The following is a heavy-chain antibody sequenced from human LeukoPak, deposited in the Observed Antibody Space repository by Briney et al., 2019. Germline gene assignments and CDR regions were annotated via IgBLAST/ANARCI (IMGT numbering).Heavy chain of an antibody. Sequence: PGGSLRLSCAASGFTFSNAWMSWVRQAPGKGLEWVGRIKSKTDGGTTDYAAPVKGGFTISRDDSKNTLYLQMNSLRPEDTAMYYCGISRWSGYCSEWGQGTLVTVSS. D-gene: IGHD3-3*01. CDR1: GFTFSNAW. CDR2: IKSKTDGGTT. CDR3: GISRWSGYCSE. V-gene: IGHV3-15*05. J-gene: IGHJ4*02.